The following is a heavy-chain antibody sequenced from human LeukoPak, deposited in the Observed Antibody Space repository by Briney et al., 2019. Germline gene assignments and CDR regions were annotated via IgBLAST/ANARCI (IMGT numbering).Heavy chain of an antibody. J-gene: IGHJ4*02. Sequence: GSLRLSCAASGFTFSSYWMSWVRQAPGQGLEWAANIKQGGSEKYYVDSVKGRFTISRDNAKSSLYLQMNSLRAEDTAVYYCARDNGGSSAYWGQGTLVTVSS. CDR2: IKQGGSEK. CDR3: ARDNGGSSAY. CDR1: GFTFSSYW. D-gene: IGHD1-26*01. V-gene: IGHV3-7*05.